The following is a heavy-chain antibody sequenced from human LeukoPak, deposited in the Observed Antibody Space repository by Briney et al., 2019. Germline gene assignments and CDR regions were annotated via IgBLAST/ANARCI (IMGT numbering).Heavy chain of an antibody. CDR2: ISGSGGST. D-gene: IGHD3-16*01. Sequence: PGRSLRLSCAASGFTFSSYAMSWVRQAPGKGLEWVSAISGSGGSTYYADSVKGRFTISRDNSKNTLYLQMNSLRAEDTAVYYCAKGGRRLRLGENRYWGQGTLVTVSS. V-gene: IGHV3-23*01. CDR1: GFTFSSYA. CDR3: AKGGRRLRLGENRY. J-gene: IGHJ4*02.